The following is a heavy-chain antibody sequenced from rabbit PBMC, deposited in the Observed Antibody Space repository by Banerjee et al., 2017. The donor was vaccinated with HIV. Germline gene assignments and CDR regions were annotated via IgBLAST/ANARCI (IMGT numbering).Heavy chain of an antibody. V-gene: IGHV1S45*01. D-gene: IGHD2-1*01. CDR1: GFSFSSSYY. CDR3: ARGSATMTMVITGFYLTL. Sequence: QEQLLESGGGLVKPEGSLKLSCTGFGFSFSSSYYMCWARQAPGKGLECIACIYPDSSGSTYYASWARGRFTISKTSSTTVTLQMTSLTVADTATYFCARGSATMTMVITGFYLTLWGQGTLVTVS. CDR2: IYPDSSGST. J-gene: IGHJ4*01.